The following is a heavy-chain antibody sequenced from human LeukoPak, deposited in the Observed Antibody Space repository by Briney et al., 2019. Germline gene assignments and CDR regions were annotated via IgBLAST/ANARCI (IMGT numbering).Heavy chain of an antibody. CDR2: IYYSGST. Sequence: SETLSLTCAVSGDSISTSNSYWGWIRRPPGKGLEWVGSIYYSGSTYYNPSLKSRVTISVDTSKNQFSLKLSSVTAADTAVYYCARDKLELRRAFDIWGQGTMVTVSS. J-gene: IGHJ3*02. CDR1: GDSISTSNSY. V-gene: IGHV4-39*07. CDR3: ARDKLELRRAFDI. D-gene: IGHD1-7*01.